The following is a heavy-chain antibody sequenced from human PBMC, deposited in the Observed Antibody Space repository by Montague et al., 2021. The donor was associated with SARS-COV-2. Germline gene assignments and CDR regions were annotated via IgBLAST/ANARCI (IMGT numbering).Heavy chain of an antibody. D-gene: IGHD2-2*01. J-gene: IGHJ5*01. V-gene: IGHV4-4*07. CDR3: ARGMAPEGRWFDS. Sequence: SETLSLTCSVSGGSISGYYWGWVRQAAGKRLEWIGRIFVGASTDYNPSLMSRFSLSGDKSKNQFSLTVTSVTAADTAIYYCARGMAPEGRWFDSWGHGMLITVSS. CDR2: IFVGAST. CDR1: GGSISGYY.